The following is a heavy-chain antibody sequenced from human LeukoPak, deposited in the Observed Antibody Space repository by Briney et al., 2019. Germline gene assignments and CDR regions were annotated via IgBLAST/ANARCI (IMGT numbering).Heavy chain of an antibody. CDR2: INHSGGT. CDR1: GGSFSGYS. Sequence: SETLSLTCAVYGGSFSGYSWNWIRQPPVKGLEWIGEINHSGGTNYNPSLKSRVTISVDTSKKQFSLKLSSVTAADTAVYYCARHNIASDGARLFDFWGRGTLVAVSS. J-gene: IGHJ4*02. D-gene: IGHD4-17*01. CDR3: ARHNIASDGARLFDF. V-gene: IGHV4-34*01.